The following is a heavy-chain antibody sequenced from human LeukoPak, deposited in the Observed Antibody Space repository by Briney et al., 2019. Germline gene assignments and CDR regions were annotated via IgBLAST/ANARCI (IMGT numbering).Heavy chain of an antibody. CDR2: ISASAGRT. CDR1: GFTFSNYA. CDR3: ARGPIVGATTTLDY. J-gene: IGHJ4*02. Sequence: GGSLRLSCAASGFTFSNYAMNWVRQAPGKGLEWVSAISASAGRTYYADSVKGRFTISRDNSKNTLFLQMNSLRAEDTAVYYCARGPIVGATTTLDYWGQGTLVTVSS. V-gene: IGHV3-23*01. D-gene: IGHD1-26*01.